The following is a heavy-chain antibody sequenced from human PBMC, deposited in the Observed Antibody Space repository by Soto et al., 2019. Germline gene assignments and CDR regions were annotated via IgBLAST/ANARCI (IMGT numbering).Heavy chain of an antibody. CDR2: IKSKTDGGTT. J-gene: IGHJ4*02. V-gene: IGHV3-15*01. CDR3: TTVRNDYIWRSYRYSPLDY. D-gene: IGHD3-16*02. Sequence: GGSLRLSCAASGFTFSNAWMSLVRQAQGKGLEWVGRIKSKTDGGTTDYAAPVKGRFTISRDDSKNTLYLQMNSLKTEDTAVYYCTTVRNDYIWRSYRYSPLDYWGQGTLVTVSS. CDR1: GFTFSNAW.